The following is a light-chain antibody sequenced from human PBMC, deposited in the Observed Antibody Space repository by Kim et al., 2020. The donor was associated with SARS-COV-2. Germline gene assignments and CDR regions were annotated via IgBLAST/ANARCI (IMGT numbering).Light chain of an antibody. CDR3: QSADSSGTYWV. J-gene: IGLJ3*02. V-gene: IGLV3-25*03. Sequence: SPGQTARITCSGDALPKHYAYWYQQKPGQAPVLVIYKDSERPSGSPERFSGSSSGTTVTLTISGVQAEDEADYYCQSADSSGTYWVFGGGTQLTVL. CDR2: KDS. CDR1: ALPKHY.